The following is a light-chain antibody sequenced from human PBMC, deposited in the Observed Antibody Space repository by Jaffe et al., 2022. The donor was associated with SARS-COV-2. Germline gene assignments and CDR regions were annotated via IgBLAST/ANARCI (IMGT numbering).Light chain of an antibody. CDR1: SSDVGGYNY. V-gene: IGLV2-8*01. J-gene: IGLJ2*01. CDR3: SSYAGSKNLGV. CDR2: EVS. Sequence: QSALTQPPSASGSPGQSVTIYCTGTSSDVGGYNYVSWYQQYPGKAPKLMIYEVSKRPSGVPDRFSGSKSGNTASLTVSGLQAEDDADYYCSSYAGSKNLGVFGGGTKLTVL.